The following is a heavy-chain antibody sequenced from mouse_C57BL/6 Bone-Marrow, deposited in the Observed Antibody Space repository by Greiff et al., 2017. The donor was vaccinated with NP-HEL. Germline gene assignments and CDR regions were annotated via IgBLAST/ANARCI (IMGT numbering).Heavy chain of an antibody. CDR3: ARQRGGIKECAY. V-gene: IGHV5-6*01. Sequence: EVQLVESGGDLVKPGGSLKLSCAASGFTFSSYGMSWVRQTPDKRLEWVATISSGGSYTYYPDSVKGRFTISRDNAKNTLYLQMSSLKSEDTAMYYCARQRGGIKECAYWGQGTLVTVSA. CDR2: ISSGGSYT. J-gene: IGHJ3*01. D-gene: IGHD1-1*02. CDR1: GFTFSSYG.